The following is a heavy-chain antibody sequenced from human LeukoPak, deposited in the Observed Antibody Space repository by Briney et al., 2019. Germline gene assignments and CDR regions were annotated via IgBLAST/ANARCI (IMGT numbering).Heavy chain of an antibody. J-gene: IGHJ4*02. CDR3: AKAQLERRSATGVDY. V-gene: IGHV3-33*06. CDR2: IWYDGSNK. CDR1: GFTFSSYG. Sequence: GGSLRLSCAASGFTFSSYGMHWVRQAPGKGLEWVAVIWYDGSNKYYADSVKGRFTISRDNPRNTLHLQMNSLRAEDTAVYFCAKAQLERRSATGVDYWGQGTLVTVSS. D-gene: IGHD1-1*01.